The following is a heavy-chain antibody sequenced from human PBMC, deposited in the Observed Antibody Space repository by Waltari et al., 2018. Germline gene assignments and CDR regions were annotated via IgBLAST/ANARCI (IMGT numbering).Heavy chain of an antibody. CDR3: ARPDYDILGFDP. CDR2: ISYDGSNK. J-gene: IGHJ5*02. Sequence: QVQLVESGGGVVQPGRSLRLSCAASGFPFRSYAMHWVRQAPGKGLEWVAVISYDGSNKYYADSVKGRFTISRDNSKNTLYLQMNSLRADDTAVYYCARPDYDILGFDPWGQGTLVTVSS. V-gene: IGHV3-30*01. D-gene: IGHD3-9*01. CDR1: GFPFRSYA.